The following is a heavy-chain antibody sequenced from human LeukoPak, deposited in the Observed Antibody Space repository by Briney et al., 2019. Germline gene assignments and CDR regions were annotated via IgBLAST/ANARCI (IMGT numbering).Heavy chain of an antibody. V-gene: IGHV1-2*02. CDR3: ARAVSGGDSSGYNWFDP. D-gene: IGHD3-22*01. Sequence: ASVKVSCKASGYTFTGYYMHWVRQAPGQGLEWMGWINPNSGGTNYAQKFQGRVTMTRDTSISTAYMELSRLRSDDTAVYHCARAVSGGDSSGYNWFDPWGQGTLVTVSS. CDR2: INPNSGGT. CDR1: GYTFTGYY. J-gene: IGHJ5*02.